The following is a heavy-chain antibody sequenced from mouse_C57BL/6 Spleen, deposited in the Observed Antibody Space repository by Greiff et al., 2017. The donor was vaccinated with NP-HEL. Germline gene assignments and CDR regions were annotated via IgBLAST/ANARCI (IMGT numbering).Heavy chain of an antibody. CDR3: ARHLMDY. J-gene: IGHJ4*01. Sequence: EVKLMESGGGLVQPGGSLKLSCAASGFTFSDYYMYWVRQTPEKRLEWVAYISNGGGSTYYPDTVKGRFTISRDNAKNTLYLQMSRLKSEDTAMYYCARHLMDYWGQGTSVTVSS. CDR2: ISNGGGST. CDR1: GFTFSDYY. V-gene: IGHV5-12*01.